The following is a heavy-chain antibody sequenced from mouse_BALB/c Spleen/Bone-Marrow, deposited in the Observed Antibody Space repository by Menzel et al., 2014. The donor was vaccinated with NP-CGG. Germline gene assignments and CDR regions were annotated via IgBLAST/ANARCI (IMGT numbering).Heavy chain of an antibody. Sequence: VKLQQSGAELARPGASVKLSCKASGYTFTDYYINWVKQGTGQGLEWIGGIYPGSGNTYYNEKFKGKATLTADKSSSTAYMQLSSLTSEDSAVYFCAKGGYGSSYVRYYAMDYWGQGTSVTVSS. CDR1: GYTFTDYY. CDR3: AKGGYGSSYVRYYAMDY. D-gene: IGHD1-1*01. J-gene: IGHJ4*01. CDR2: IYPGSGNT. V-gene: IGHV1-76*01.